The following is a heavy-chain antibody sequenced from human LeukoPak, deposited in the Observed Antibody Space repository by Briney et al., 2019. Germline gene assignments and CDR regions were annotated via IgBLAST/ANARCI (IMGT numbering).Heavy chain of an antibody. J-gene: IGHJ4*02. CDR1: GFTFSSYG. CDR2: ISYDGSNK. D-gene: IGHD3-16*01. V-gene: IGHV3-30*18. Sequence: GGSLRLSCAASGFTFSSYGMHWVRQAPGKGLEWVAVISYDGSNKYYADSVKGRFTISRDNSKNTLYLQMNSLRAEDTAVYYCAKEEVRGGAVPPPFDYGAQEPRVTFS. CDR3: AKEEVRGGAVPPPFDY.